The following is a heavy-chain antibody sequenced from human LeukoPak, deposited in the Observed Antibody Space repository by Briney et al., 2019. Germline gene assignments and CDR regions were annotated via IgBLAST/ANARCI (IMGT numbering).Heavy chain of an antibody. CDR2: ISSSSSTI. D-gene: IGHD1-26*01. J-gene: IGHJ4*02. Sequence: GGSLRLSCAPSGFTFSSYSMNWVRQAPGKGLGWVSYISSSSSTIYYADSVKGRFTISRDNAKNSLYLQMNSPRAEDTAVYYCATAEWELPLDYWGQGTLVTVSS. CDR1: GFTFSSYS. V-gene: IGHV3-48*04. CDR3: ATAEWELPLDY.